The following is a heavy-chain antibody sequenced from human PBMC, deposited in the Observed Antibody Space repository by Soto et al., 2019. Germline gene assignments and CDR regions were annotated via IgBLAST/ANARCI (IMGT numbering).Heavy chain of an antibody. D-gene: IGHD1-26*01. Sequence: EVQLVESGGGLVQPGGSLRLSCAASGFTFSSYWMHWVRQAPGKGLVWVSRINGDGSNTSYADSVKGRFTISRDNAKNTLYLQMNSLRAEDTAVYYCARDPRKWELNFDPWGQGTLVTVSS. J-gene: IGHJ5*02. V-gene: IGHV3-74*01. CDR1: GFTFSSYW. CDR2: INGDGSNT. CDR3: ARDPRKWELNFDP.